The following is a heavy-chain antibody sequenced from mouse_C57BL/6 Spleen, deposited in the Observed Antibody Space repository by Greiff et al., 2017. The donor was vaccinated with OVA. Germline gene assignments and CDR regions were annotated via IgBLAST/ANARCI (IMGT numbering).Heavy chain of an antibody. J-gene: IGHJ4*01. CDR1: GFTFSDYG. CDR2: NSSGSSTI. D-gene: IGHD1-1*01. CDR3: ARGRITTVGNAMDY. Sequence: EVMLVESGGGLVKPGGSLKLSCAASGFTFSDYGMHWVRQAPEKGLEWVAYNSSGSSTIYYADTVKGRFTISRDNAKNTLFLQMTSLRSEDTAMYYGARGRITTVGNAMDYWGQGTSVTVSS. V-gene: IGHV5-17*01.